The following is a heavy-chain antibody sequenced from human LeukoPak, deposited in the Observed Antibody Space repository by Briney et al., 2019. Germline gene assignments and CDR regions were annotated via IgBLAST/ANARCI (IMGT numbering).Heavy chain of an antibody. CDR3: GDAFDI. Sequence: GESLKISCKGSGYTFPSYWIGWVRQMPGKGLEWMGTIYPADSDTRYSPSFQGQVTISTDKSITTAYLQWSSLKASDTAMYYWGDAFDIWGQGTMVTVSS. CDR2: IYPADSDT. CDR1: GYTFPSYW. J-gene: IGHJ3*02. V-gene: IGHV5-51*01.